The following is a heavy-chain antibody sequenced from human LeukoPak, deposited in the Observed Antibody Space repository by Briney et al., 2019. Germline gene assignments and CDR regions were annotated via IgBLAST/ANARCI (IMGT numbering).Heavy chain of an antibody. CDR1: GFTFSSYW. Sequence: PGGSLRLSCVASGFTFSSYWMTWVRQAPGKGLEWVANIKTDGSLIYYVDSVKGRFTISRDNAKNSLHLQMNSLRAEDTAVYYCARDRSPGNFDYWGQGTLVTVSS. V-gene: IGHV3-7*01. J-gene: IGHJ4*02. CDR2: IKTDGSLI. D-gene: IGHD3-10*01. CDR3: ARDRSPGNFDY.